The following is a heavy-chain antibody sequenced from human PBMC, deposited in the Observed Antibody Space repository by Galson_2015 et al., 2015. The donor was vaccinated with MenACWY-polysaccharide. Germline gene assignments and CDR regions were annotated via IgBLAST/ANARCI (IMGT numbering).Heavy chain of an antibody. CDR2: IRNDGSST. Sequence: SLRLSCAASGFTFSSYGMHWVRQAPGKGLVWVARIRNDGSSTSYADSVKGRFTISRDNAKNTLLLQMNNLRVEDTAVYYCARVQKIYINYWHYLYYFDYWGQGTLVTVSS. CDR3: ARVQKIYINYWHYLYYFDY. V-gene: IGHV3-74*01. J-gene: IGHJ4*02. D-gene: IGHD1-7*01. CDR1: GFTFSSYG.